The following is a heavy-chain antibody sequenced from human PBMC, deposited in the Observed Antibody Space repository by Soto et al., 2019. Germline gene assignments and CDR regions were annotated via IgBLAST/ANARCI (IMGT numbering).Heavy chain of an antibody. CDR1: GGSISSSSYY. CDR2: IYYSGST. Sequence: PSETLSLTCTVSGGSISSSSYYWGWIRQPPGKGLEWIGSIYYSGSTYNNPSLKSRVTISVDTSKNHFSLKLSSVTAADTAVYYCARQYGPVGGTSYFDYWGQGTLVTVSS. V-gene: IGHV4-39*01. J-gene: IGHJ4*02. CDR3: ARQYGPVGGTSYFDY. D-gene: IGHD1-26*01.